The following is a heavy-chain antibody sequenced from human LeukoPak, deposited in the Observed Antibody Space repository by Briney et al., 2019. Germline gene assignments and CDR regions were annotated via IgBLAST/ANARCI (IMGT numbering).Heavy chain of an antibody. CDR3: ARGDFGGWPFFDY. CDR1: GGSFSGYY. D-gene: IGHD6-19*01. J-gene: IGHJ4*02. Sequence: SETLSLTCAVYGGSFSGYYWSWIRQPPGKGLEWIGEINHSGSTNYNPSLKSRVTISVDTSKNQFSLKLSSVTAADTAVYYCARGDFGGWPFFDYWGQGTLVTVSS. CDR2: INHSGST. V-gene: IGHV4-34*01.